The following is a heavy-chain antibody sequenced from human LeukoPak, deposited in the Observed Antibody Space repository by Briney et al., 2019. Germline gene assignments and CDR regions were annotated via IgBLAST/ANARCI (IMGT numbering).Heavy chain of an antibody. CDR1: GYTFTSYG. V-gene: IGHV1-18*01. CDR3: ARVSHPPPSIVHYDFWSGYLGPNWFDP. D-gene: IGHD3-3*01. J-gene: IGHJ5*02. Sequence: GASVKVSCKASGYTFTSYGISWVRQAPGQGLEWMGWISAYNGNTNYAQKLQGRVTMTTDTSTSTAYMELRSLRSDDTAVYYCARVSHPPPSIVHYDFWSGYLGPNWFDPWGQGTLVTVSS. CDR2: ISAYNGNT.